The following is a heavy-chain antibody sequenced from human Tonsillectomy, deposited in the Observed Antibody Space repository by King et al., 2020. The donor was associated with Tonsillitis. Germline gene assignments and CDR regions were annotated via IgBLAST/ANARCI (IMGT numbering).Heavy chain of an antibody. D-gene: IGHD4-23*01. J-gene: IGHJ4*02. CDR3: ARVDQVYGGTHFDY. Sequence: VQLVESGAEVKKPGASVEVSCKASGYTFTGYYMHWVRQAPGQGLEWMGWINPNSGGTNYAQKFQGRVTMTRDTSISTAYMELSRLRSDDTAVYYCARVDQVYGGTHFDYWGQGTLVTVSS. V-gene: IGHV1-2*02. CDR1: GYTFTGYY. CDR2: INPNSGGT.